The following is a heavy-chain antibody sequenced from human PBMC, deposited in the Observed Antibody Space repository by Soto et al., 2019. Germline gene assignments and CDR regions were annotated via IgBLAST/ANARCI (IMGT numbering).Heavy chain of an antibody. V-gene: IGHV1-3*01. CDR3: ESRSSFVAPFDY. Sequence: ASVKVSCKASGYTFTSYAMHWVRQAPGQRLEWMGWINAGNGNTKYSQKFQGRVTITRDTSASTAYMELSSLRSEDTAVYYCESRSSFVAPFDYWGQGTLVTVSS. D-gene: IGHD2-21*01. J-gene: IGHJ4*02. CDR2: INAGNGNT. CDR1: GYTFTSYA.